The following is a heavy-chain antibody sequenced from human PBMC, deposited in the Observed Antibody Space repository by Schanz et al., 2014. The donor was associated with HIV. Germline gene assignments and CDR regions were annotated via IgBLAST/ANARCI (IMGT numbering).Heavy chain of an antibody. CDR1: GYTFTGYY. Sequence: QVQLVQSGAEVKKPGASVKVSCKASGYTFTGYYMHWVRQAPGQGLEWMGWINPNSGGTNYAQKCQGRVTMTRETSISTAYMELSRLRSDDTAVYYCARGRSGYCSGGSCPYGRYYFDYWGQGTLVTVSS. V-gene: IGHV1-2*02. D-gene: IGHD2-15*01. CDR3: ARGRSGYCSGGSCPYGRYYFDY. CDR2: INPNSGGT. J-gene: IGHJ4*02.